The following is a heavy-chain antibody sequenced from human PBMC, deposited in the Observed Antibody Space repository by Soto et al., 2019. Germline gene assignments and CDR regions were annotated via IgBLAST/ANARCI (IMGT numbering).Heavy chain of an antibody. CDR2: INPSGGST. J-gene: IGHJ6*02. V-gene: IGHV1-46*01. CDR1: GYTFTSYY. CDR3: ARDHFSNYYDSSSPRYYYYYYGMDV. Sequence: ASVKVSCKASGYTFTSYYMHWVRQAPGQGLEWMGIINPSGGSTSYAQKFQGRVTMTRDTSTSTVYMELSSLRSEDTAVYYCARDHFSNYYDSSSPRYYYYYYGMDVWGQGTTVTV. D-gene: IGHD3-22*01.